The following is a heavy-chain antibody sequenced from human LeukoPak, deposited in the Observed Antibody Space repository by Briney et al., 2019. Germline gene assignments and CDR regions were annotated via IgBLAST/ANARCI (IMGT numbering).Heavy chain of an antibody. CDR3: ARLTQLARGRY. CDR1: GFSFSDYW. V-gene: IGHV3-7*03. Sequence: QSGGSLRLSCAASGFSFSDYWMSWVRQAPGKGLEWVANIKQDGSEKYYVDSVMGRFTISRDNAENSLYLQMSSLRAEDTAVYYCARLTQLARGRYWGQGTLVTVSS. CDR2: IKQDGSEK. J-gene: IGHJ4*02. D-gene: IGHD6-6*01.